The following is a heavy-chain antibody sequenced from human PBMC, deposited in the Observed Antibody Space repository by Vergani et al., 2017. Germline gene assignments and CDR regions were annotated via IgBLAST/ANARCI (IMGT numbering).Heavy chain of an antibody. V-gene: IGHV1-69*09. D-gene: IGHD2-2*01. Sequence: QVQLVQSGAAVKKPGASVKVSCKASGGTFSSYTISWVRQAPGQGLEWMGRIITILGIANYAQKFQGIVTITADKSTSTAYMELSSLRAEDTAVYYCASHQLLSGWFDPWGQGTLVTVSS. CDR3: ASHQLLSGWFDP. J-gene: IGHJ5*02. CDR2: IITILGIA. CDR1: GGTFSSYT.